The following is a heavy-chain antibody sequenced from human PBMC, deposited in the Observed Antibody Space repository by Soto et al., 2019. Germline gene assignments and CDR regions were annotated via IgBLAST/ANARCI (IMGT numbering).Heavy chain of an antibody. V-gene: IGHV3-11*01. CDR2: ISFSGSTI. CDR3: AGGDSGSFDS. D-gene: IGHD3-16*01. J-gene: IGHJ4*02. Sequence: GGSLRLSCAASGFTFSDYYFTWIRQAPGQGLEWVSYISFSGSTIYYADSVKGRFTISRDNAKNSLYLQMNNLRPEDTAVYYCAGGDSGSFDSWGQGTLVTVSS. CDR1: GFTFSDYY.